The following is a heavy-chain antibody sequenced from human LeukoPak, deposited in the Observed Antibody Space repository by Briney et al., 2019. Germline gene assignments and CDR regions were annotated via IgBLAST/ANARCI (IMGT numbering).Heavy chain of an antibody. V-gene: IGHV3-48*04. CDR1: GFTFSSYS. D-gene: IGHD2-21*02. Sequence: PGGSLRLSCAASGFTFSSYSMYWVRKAPGKGLKWVSYSSSSRSTIYYADSVKGRFTISRDNAKNSLYLQMNSLRAEDTAVYYCARELCGVDCYSSGYYFDYWGQGTLVTVSS. J-gene: IGHJ4*02. CDR3: ARELCGVDCYSSGYYFDY. CDR2: SSSSRSTI.